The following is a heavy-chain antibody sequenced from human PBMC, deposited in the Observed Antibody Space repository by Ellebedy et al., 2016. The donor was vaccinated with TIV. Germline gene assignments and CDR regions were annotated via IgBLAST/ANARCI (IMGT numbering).Heavy chain of an antibody. V-gene: IGHV3-30*01. D-gene: IGHD2-21*02. CDR3: ARDQWSFGDHYYNGMNV. CDR2: VSYGGNDE. CDR1: GFTFSTYA. Sequence: GESLKISCAASGFTFSTYAMHWDRQAPGKGREWVALVSYGGNDEYYADSVKGRFTISRDNSKSTLYLQMNSLRPEDTAIYYCARDQWSFGDHYYNGMNVWGQGTIVTVSS. J-gene: IGHJ6*01.